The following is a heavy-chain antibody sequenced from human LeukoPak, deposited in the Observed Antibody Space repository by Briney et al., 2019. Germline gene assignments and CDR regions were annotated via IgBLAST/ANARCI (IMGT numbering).Heavy chain of an antibody. J-gene: IGHJ4*02. Sequence: GGSLRLSCAASGFTFSNYAMSWVRQAPGKGLEWVSVISGSGGITYYEDSVKGRFTISRDNSKNTLYLQMNSLRAEDTAVYYCARDLSGVTGYTYGRGIDYWGQGTLVTVSS. CDR3: ARDLSGVTGYTYGRGIDY. CDR1: GFTFSNYA. V-gene: IGHV3-23*01. CDR2: ISGSGGIT. D-gene: IGHD5-18*01.